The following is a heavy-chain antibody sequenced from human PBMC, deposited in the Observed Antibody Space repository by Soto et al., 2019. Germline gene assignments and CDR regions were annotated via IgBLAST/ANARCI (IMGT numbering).Heavy chain of an antibody. Sequence: EVQLVESGGGLVKPGGSLTLSCAGSGFAFRSYNMNWVRQPPGKVLEWVASISSGSSNIYYADSVKGRFTISRDNAKDALYLHMDSLRAEDSAVYYCASATVVAGTFDFWGQGTLLTVSS. CDR2: ISSGSSNI. V-gene: IGHV3-21*01. D-gene: IGHD2-15*01. J-gene: IGHJ4*02. CDR1: GFAFRSYN. CDR3: ASATVVAGTFDF.